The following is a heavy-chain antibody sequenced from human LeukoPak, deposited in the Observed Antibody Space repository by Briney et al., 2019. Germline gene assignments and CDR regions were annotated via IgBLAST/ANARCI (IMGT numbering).Heavy chain of an antibody. CDR3: ASGSLAFYFDH. CDR1: GYTFSGYY. D-gene: IGHD3-16*01. Sequence: ASVKVSCKASGYTFSGYYMHWVRQAPGQGLEWMGWINPNSGGTKYVQKFQGRVTMTRDTSISTAYMELSRLRSDDTAVYYCASGSLAFYFDHWGQGTLVTVSS. J-gene: IGHJ4*02. V-gene: IGHV1-2*02. CDR2: INPNSGGT.